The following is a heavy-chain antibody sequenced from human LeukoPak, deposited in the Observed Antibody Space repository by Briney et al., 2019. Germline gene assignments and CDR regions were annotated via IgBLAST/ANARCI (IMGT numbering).Heavy chain of an antibody. CDR1: GFTFSSYS. D-gene: IGHD3-10*01. CDR2: ISSSSSYI. J-gene: IGHJ3*02. V-gene: IGHV3-21*01. Sequence: PGGSLRLSCAASGFTFSSYSMNWFRQAPGKGLEWVSSISSSSSYIYYADSVKGRFTISRDNAKSSLYLQMNSLRAEDTAVYYCARVAGSDAFDIWGQGTMVTVSS. CDR3: ARVAGSDAFDI.